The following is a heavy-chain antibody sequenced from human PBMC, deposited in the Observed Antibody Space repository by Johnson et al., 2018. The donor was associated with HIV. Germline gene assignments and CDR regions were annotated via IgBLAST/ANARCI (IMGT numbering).Heavy chain of an antibody. Sequence: QVQLVESGGGVVQPGGSLRLSCAASGFIFSSYAMHWVRQAPGKGLEWVAVISYDGSNKYYADSVQGRFTISRDNSKNTLYLQMNSLRAEDTAVFYCARDRGYLDAFDIWGQGTMVTVSS. CDR1: GFIFSSYA. V-gene: IGHV3-30-3*01. J-gene: IGHJ3*02. CDR2: ISYDGSNK. D-gene: IGHD1-26*01. CDR3: ARDRGYLDAFDI.